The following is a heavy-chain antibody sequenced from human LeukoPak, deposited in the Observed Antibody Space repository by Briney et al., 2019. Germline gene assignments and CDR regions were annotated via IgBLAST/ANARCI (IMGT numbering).Heavy chain of an antibody. CDR1: GFTFSSYA. J-gene: IGHJ4*02. CDR2: ISSSSSYI. D-gene: IGHD6-13*01. CDR3: ARDYSSPGNFDY. V-gene: IGHV3-21*01. Sequence: GGSLRLSCAASGFTFSSYAMSWVRQAPGKGLEWVSSISSSSSYIYYADSVKGRFTISRDNAKNSLYLQMNSLRAEDTAVYYCARDYSSPGNFDYWGQGTLVTVSS.